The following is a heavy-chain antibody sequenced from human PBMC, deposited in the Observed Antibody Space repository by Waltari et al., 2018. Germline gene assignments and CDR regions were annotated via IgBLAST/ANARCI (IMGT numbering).Heavy chain of an antibody. CDR2: TYTSGST. Sequence: QVQLQESGPGLVKPSETLSLTCTVSGGSISSYYWRWIRKPAGKGLEWIGRTYTSGSTNYNPSLKSRVTISVDKSKNQFSLKLSSVTAADTAVYYCARDPSYTAIQIYWGQGTLVTVSS. CDR1: GGSISSYY. CDR3: ARDPSYTAIQIY. D-gene: IGHD5-18*01. J-gene: IGHJ4*02. V-gene: IGHV4-4*07.